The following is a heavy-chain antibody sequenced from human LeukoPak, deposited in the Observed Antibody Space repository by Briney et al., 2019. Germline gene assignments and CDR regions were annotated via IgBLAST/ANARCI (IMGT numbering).Heavy chain of an antibody. CDR2: IYYSGST. V-gene: IGHV4-30-4*08. CDR1: GGSISSGDYY. D-gene: IGHD6-13*01. Sequence: SQTLSLTCTVSGGSISSGDYYWSWIRQPPGKGLEWIGYIYYSGSTYYNPSLNSRVTISVDTPKNQFSLKLSSVTAADTAVYYCASESSSSPGEYWGQGTLVTVSS. J-gene: IGHJ4*02. CDR3: ASESSSSPGEY.